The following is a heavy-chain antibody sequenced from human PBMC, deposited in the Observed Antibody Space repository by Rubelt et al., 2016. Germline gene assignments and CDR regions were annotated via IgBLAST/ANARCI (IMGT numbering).Heavy chain of an antibody. CDR3: ARGLARAAAAPRRLWFDP. V-gene: IGHV4-34*01. CDR2: INHSGST. J-gene: IGHJ5*02. D-gene: IGHD6-13*01. CDR1: GGSFSGYY. Sequence: QVQLQQWGAGLLKPSETLSLTCAVYGGSFSGYYWSWIRQPPGKGLEWIGEINHSGSTNYNPSLKSRVTRSEDPSKTQVSPKLSSVTAADTAVYYCARGLARAAAAPRRLWFDPWGQGTLVTVSS.